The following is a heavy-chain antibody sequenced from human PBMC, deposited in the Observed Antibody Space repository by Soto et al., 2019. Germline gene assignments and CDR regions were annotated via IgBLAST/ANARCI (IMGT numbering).Heavy chain of an antibody. Sequence: QVQLQESGPGLVKPSETLSLTCTVSGGSVSSSTYYWRWIRQPPGEGQQYIGYIHHSGSTKYNPSLKSRVITSVDTAKNQFSLKMGSVRAADAALYYCARGSLVGCYFYLWGRATLVTVSS. D-gene: IGHD2-15*01. CDR1: GGSVSSSTYY. CDR2: IHHSGST. V-gene: IGHV4-61*01. CDR3: ARGSLVGCYFYL. J-gene: IGHJ2*01.